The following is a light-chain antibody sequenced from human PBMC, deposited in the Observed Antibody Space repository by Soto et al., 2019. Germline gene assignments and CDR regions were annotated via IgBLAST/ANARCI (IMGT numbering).Light chain of an antibody. J-gene: IGLJ1*01. Sequence: QSALTQPASVSGAPGQSISISCTGTSSEIGGYNHASWYQQHPGKAPKLMIYDVSNRPLGGSNRFSGSKSGNTASLTISGRQAQYEADDYRRSWTSRRTPLYVFGTDT. CDR3: RSWTSRRTPLYV. V-gene: IGLV2-14*03. CDR1: SSEIGGYNH. CDR2: DVS.